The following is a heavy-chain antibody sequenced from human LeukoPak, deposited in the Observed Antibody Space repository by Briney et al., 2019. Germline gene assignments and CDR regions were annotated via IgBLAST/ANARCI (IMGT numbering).Heavy chain of an antibody. Sequence: GGSLRLSCAASGFTFSSHWMHWVRQAPGKGLVCVARIKSDGTYSDYGGAVRGRFTISRDNAKDTLYLQMNSLRAEDTALYYCAKDIEDYWGQGTLVTVSS. J-gene: IGHJ4*02. V-gene: IGHV3-74*01. CDR1: GFTFSSHW. D-gene: IGHD2-15*01. CDR2: IKSDGTYS. CDR3: AKDIEDY.